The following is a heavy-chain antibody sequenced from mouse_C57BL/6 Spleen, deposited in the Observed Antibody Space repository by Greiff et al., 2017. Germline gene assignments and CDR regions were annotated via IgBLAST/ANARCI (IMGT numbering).Heavy chain of an antibody. V-gene: IGHV1-54*01. J-gene: IGHJ3*01. CDR2: INPGSGGT. D-gene: IGHD2-12*01. Sequence: VQLQQSGAELVRPGTSVKVSCKASGYAFTNYLIEWVKQRPGQGLEWIGVINPGSGGTNYNEKFKGKATLTADKSSSTAYMQLSSLTSEDFAVYFCARGGYDGARFAYWGQGTLGTVSA. CDR3: ARGGYDGARFAY. CDR1: GYAFTNYL.